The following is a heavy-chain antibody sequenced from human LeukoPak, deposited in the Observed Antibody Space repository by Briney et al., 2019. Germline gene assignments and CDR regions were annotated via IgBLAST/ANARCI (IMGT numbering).Heavy chain of an antibody. J-gene: IGHJ6*04. CDR2: INPNSGGT. D-gene: IGHD3-3*01. Sequence: GASVKVSCKASGYTFTGYYMHWVRQAPGQGLEWMGWINPNSGGTNYAQKFQGRVTMTRDTSISTAYMELSRLRSDDTAVYYCASGSLESHSLASMDVWGKGTTVTVSS. CDR3: ASGSLESHSLASMDV. CDR1: GYTFTGYY. V-gene: IGHV1-2*02.